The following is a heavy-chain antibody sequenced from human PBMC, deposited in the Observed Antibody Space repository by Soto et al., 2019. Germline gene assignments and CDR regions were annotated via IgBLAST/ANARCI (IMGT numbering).Heavy chain of an antibody. CDR3: AMGGVGATIDAFDI. V-gene: IGHV1-24*01. D-gene: IGHD1-26*01. J-gene: IGHJ3*02. CDR2: FDPEDGET. Sequence: GASVKVSRKVSGYTLTELSMHWVRQAPGKGLEWMGGFDPEDGETIYAQKFQGRVTMTEDTSTDTAYMELSSLRSEDTAVYYCAMGGVGATIDAFDIWGQGTMVTVSS. CDR1: GYTLTELS.